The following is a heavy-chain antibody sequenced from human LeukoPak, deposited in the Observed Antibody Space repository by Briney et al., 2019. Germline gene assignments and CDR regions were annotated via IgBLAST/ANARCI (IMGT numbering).Heavy chain of an antibody. V-gene: IGHV3-7*01. CDR2: IKKDGSEK. J-gene: IGHJ4*02. CDR1: GFPFSSYG. CDR3: ARRRITIFGVALDY. D-gene: IGHD3-3*01. Sequence: GGSLRLSCAASGFPFSSYGMHWVRPAPGKGLEWVANIKKDGSEKYYVDSVKGRFTISRDNAKNSLYLQMNSLRAEDTAVYYCARRRITIFGVALDYWGQGTLVTVSS.